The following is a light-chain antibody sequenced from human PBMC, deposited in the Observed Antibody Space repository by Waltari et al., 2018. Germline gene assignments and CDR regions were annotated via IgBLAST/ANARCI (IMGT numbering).Light chain of an antibody. CDR2: RAS. CDR3: QQTYNTPLT. J-gene: IGKJ4*01. Sequence: DIQLTQSPSSLSASVGDRVTITCRASQSIGTFLSWYQLKPGKAPNFLIYRASTLQSGLPSKFSGSGSGTDFTLTITDLQPDDFATYFCQQTYNTPLTVGGGTKVEIK. CDR1: QSIGTF. V-gene: IGKV1-39*01.